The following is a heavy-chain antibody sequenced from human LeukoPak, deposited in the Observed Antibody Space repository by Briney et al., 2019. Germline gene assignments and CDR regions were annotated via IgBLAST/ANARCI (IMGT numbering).Heavy chain of an antibody. Sequence: SETLSLTCTVSGGSISSSSYYWGWIRQPPGKGLEWIGSIYYSGSTYYNPSLKSRVTISVDTSKNQFSLKLSSVTAADTAVYYCAREGTGTTAGDVWGKGTTVTVSS. CDR1: GGSISSSSYY. D-gene: IGHD1-1*01. V-gene: IGHV4-39*07. CDR2: IYYSGST. CDR3: AREGTGTTAGDV. J-gene: IGHJ6*04.